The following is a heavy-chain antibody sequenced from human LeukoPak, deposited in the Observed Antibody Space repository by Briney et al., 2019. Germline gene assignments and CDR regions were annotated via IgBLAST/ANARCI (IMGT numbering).Heavy chain of an antibody. CDR3: TSGLSVRRSNNTPVDY. Sequence: GGSLRLSCAASGFTFSSYSMNWVRQAPGKGLEWVSYISSSSNTIHYAESVKGRFTISGDNAKNSLYLQMNSLRAEDTAVYYCTSGLSVRRSNNTPVDYWGQGTLVTVSS. CDR2: ISSSSNTI. V-gene: IGHV3-48*01. CDR1: GFTFSSYS. J-gene: IGHJ4*02. D-gene: IGHD1-1*01.